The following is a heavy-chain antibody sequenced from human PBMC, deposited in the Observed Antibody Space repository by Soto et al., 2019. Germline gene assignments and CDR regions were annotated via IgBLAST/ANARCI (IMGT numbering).Heavy chain of an antibody. Sequence: GWSLRLSCTASGFTFGDYAMSWVRQAPGKGLEWVGFIGSKAYGGTTEYAASVKGRFTISRDDSKSIAYLQMNSLKTEDTAVYYCTREFCGGDCYSFDYWGGGPPVTVCS. CDR2: IGSKAYGGTT. D-gene: IGHD2-21*02. CDR1: GFTFGDYA. V-gene: IGHV3-49*04. J-gene: IGHJ4*02. CDR3: TREFCGGDCYSFDY.